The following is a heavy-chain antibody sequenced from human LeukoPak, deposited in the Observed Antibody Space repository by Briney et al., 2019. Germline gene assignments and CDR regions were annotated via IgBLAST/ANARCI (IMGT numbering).Heavy chain of an antibody. CDR3: AREGGCSSTSCYYLYYYYMDV. D-gene: IGHD2-2*01. CDR2: ISYDGSNK. Sequence: GGSLRLSCAASGFTFSSYAMHWVRQAPGKGLEWVAVISYDGSNKYYADSVKGRFTISRDNSKNTLYLQMNSLRAEDTAVYYCAREGGCSSTSCYYLYYYYMDVWGKGTTVTVSS. V-gene: IGHV3-30-3*01. CDR1: GFTFSSYA. J-gene: IGHJ6*03.